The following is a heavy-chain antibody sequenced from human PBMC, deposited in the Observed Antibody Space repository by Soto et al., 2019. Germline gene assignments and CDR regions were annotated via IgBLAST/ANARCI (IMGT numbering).Heavy chain of an antibody. CDR1: GYPVTAYY. J-gene: IGHJ3*02. Sequence: QLHLVQSGAVVKKPGASVTVSCSASGYPVTAYYMHWVRQAPGRGLEWMGGINPATGAAKYTQTFQGRVTMARDTPTSTGFMELSGLTSGATAVFYCARGGGVGVAGSAAFDMWGQGTLVTVSS. CDR2: INPATGAA. V-gene: IGHV1-2*02. CDR3: ARGGGVGVAGSAAFDM. D-gene: IGHD3-3*01.